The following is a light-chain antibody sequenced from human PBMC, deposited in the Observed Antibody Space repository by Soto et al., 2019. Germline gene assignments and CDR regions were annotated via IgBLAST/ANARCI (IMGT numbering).Light chain of an antibody. CDR2: LNSDGSL. Sequence: QLVLTQSPSVSASLGASVKLSCTLRSGHTKYAIAWHQQQPKRGPRFLMKLNSDGSLSKGDGIPDRFSGSSSGAERYLTISRLQSEDEADYYCQTWDSGPWVFGGGTKLTVL. CDR3: QTWDSGPWV. CDR1: SGHTKYA. V-gene: IGLV4-69*01. J-gene: IGLJ3*02.